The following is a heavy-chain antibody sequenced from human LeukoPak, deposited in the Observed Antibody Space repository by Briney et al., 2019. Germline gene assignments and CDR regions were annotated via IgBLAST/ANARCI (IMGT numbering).Heavy chain of an antibody. CDR2: IYYSGST. J-gene: IGHJ4*02. V-gene: IGHV4-39*07. D-gene: IGHD2-21*02. CDR1: GGSISSSSYY. CDR3: TRTQDVTAIDY. Sequence: SETLSLTCTVSGGSISSSSYYWGWIRQPPGKGLEWIGSIYYSGSTYYNPSLKSRVTISVDTSKNQFSLKLSSVTAADTAVYYCTRTQDVTAIDYWGQGILVTVSS.